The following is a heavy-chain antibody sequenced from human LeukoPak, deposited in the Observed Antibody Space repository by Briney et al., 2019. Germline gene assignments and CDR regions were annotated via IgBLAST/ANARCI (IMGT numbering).Heavy chain of an antibody. V-gene: IGHV1-18*01. J-gene: IGHJ3*02. CDR3: ARVYSSGPKDHDAFDI. Sequence: ASVKVSCKASGYTFTSYGISWVRQAPGQGLEWMGWISAYNGNTNYAQKLQGRVTMITDTSTSTAYMELRSLRSDDTAVYYCARVYSSGPKDHDAFDIWGQGTMVTVSS. CDR1: GYTFTSYG. CDR2: ISAYNGNT. D-gene: IGHD6-19*01.